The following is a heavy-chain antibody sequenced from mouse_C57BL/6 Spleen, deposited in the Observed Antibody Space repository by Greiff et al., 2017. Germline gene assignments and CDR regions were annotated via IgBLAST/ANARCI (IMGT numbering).Heavy chain of an antibody. V-gene: IGHV1-74*01. CDR2: IHPSDSDT. J-gene: IGHJ3*01. Sequence: QVQLQQPGAELVKPGASVKVSCKASGSTFTSYWMHWVKQRPGQGLEWIGRIHPSDSDTNYNQKFKGKATLTVDKSSSTAYMQLSSLTSEDSAVYDCAMGIYDNDGWFAYWGQGTLVTVSA. CDR3: AMGIYDNDGWFAY. D-gene: IGHD2-4*01. CDR1: GSTFTSYW.